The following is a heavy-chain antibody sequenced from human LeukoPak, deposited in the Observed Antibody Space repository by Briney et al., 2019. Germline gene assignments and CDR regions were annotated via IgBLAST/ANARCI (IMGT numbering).Heavy chain of an antibody. CDR1: GFTFSSYE. V-gene: IGHV3-48*03. CDR3: ARDLDYGDYDWYFDY. CDR2: ISSSGSTI. Sequence: KPGGSLRLSCAASGFTFSSYEMNWVRQAPGKGLEWVSYISSSGSTIYYADSVKGRFTISRDNAKNSLYLQMNSLRAEDTAVYYCARDLDYGDYDWYFDYWGQGTLVTVSS. D-gene: IGHD4-17*01. J-gene: IGHJ4*02.